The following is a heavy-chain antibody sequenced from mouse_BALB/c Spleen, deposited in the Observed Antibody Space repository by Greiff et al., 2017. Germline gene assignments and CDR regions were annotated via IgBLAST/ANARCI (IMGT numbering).Heavy chain of an antibody. D-gene: IGHD1-1*01. CDR3: ARHEDYYGSSYPWFAY. CDR1: GFAFSSYD. J-gene: IGHJ3*01. Sequence: EVMLVESGGGLVKPGGSLKLSCAASGFAFSSYDMSWVRQTPEKRLEWVAYISSGGGSTYYPDTVKGRFTISRDNAKNTLYLQMSSLKSEDTAMYYCARHEDYYGSSYPWFAYWGQGTLVTVSA. V-gene: IGHV5-12-1*01. CDR2: ISSGGGST.